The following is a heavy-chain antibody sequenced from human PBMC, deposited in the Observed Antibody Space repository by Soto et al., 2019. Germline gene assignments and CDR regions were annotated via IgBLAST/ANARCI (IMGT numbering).Heavy chain of an antibody. Sequence: QMQLVESGGGVVQPGRSLRLSCAASGFTFSHYDIHWVRQAPGKGLEWVAIISYDGSNEYYADSVKGRFAISRDNSKNTLYLQMNSLRAEDAAVYYCAKCHYGSGSYYKGSSYFDLWGRGTLVTVSS. CDR3: AKCHYGSGSYYKGSSYFDL. D-gene: IGHD3-10*01. V-gene: IGHV3-30*18. CDR2: ISYDGSNE. J-gene: IGHJ2*01. CDR1: GFTFSHYD.